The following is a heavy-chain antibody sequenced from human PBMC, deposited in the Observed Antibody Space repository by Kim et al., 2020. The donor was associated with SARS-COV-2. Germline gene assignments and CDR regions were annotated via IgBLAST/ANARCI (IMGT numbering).Heavy chain of an antibody. D-gene: IGHD3-22*01. CDR2: IKQDGSEK. Sequence: GGSLRLSCAASGFTFSSYWMSWVRQAPGKGLEWVANIKQDGSEKYYVDSVKGRFTISRDNAKNSLYLQMNSLRAEDTAVYYCARGVEYYYDLPAAPRGYWGQGTLVTVSS. J-gene: IGHJ4*02. CDR3: ARGVEYYYDLPAAPRGY. V-gene: IGHV3-7*01. CDR1: GFTFSSYW.